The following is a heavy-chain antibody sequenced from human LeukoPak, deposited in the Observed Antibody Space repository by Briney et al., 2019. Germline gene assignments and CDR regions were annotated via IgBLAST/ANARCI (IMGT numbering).Heavy chain of an antibody. CDR1: GFRFSDYY. CDR2: ISSPGTSI. V-gene: IGHV3-11*01. D-gene: IGHD3-9*01. J-gene: IGHJ4*02. CDR3: ARGGFRYGYWFPY. Sequence: PGASLRLSCTASGFRFSDYYMTSIRQAPGEGLEWVSYISSPGTSIFYADSVTGRFTISRDNAKNLLYLQMNSLRAEDTAVYYCARGGFRYGYWFPYWGQGTLVSVSS.